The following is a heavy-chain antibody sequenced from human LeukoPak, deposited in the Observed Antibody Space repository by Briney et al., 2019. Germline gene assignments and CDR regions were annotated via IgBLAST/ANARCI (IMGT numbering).Heavy chain of an antibody. CDR1: GYTFTSYW. V-gene: IGHV5-51*01. J-gene: IGHJ4*02. CDR3: ARRGSGWYVDY. CDR2: IYPGDSDT. D-gene: IGHD6-19*01. Sequence: PGESLKISCKASGYTFTSYWIGWVRQMPGKGLEWMGIIYPGDSDTRYGPSFQGQVSISVDKSISTAYLQWSSLKASDTAMYYCARRGSGWYVDYWGQGTLVTVSS.